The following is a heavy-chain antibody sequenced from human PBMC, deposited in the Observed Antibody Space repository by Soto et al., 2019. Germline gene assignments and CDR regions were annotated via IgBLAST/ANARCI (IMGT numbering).Heavy chain of an antibody. V-gene: IGHV1-69*02. D-gene: IGHD3-10*01. CDR1: GGTFSSYT. CDR3: ARVRGVTDYYYYGMDV. CDR2: IIPILGIA. J-gene: IGHJ6*02. Sequence: QVQLLQSGAEVKKPGSSVKVSCKASGGTFSSYTISWVRQAPGQGLEWMGRIIPILGIANYAQKFQGRVTITADKSTSTAYMELSSLRSEDTAVYYCARVRGVTDYYYYGMDVWGQGTTVTVSS.